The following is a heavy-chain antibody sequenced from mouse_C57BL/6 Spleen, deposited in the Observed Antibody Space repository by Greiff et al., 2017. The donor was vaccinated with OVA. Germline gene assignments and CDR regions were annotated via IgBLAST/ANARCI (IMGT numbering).Heavy chain of an antibody. J-gene: IGHJ1*03. V-gene: IGHV3-8*01. Sequence: EVMLVESGPGLAKPSQTLSLTCSVTGYSITSDYWNWIRKFPGNKLEYMGYISYSGSTYYNPSLKSRISITRDTSKNQYYLQLNSVTTEDTATYDCARRYYYGSSYWYFDVWGTGTTVTVSS. CDR3: ARRYYYGSSYWYFDV. CDR1: GYSITSDY. D-gene: IGHD1-1*01. CDR2: ISYSGST.